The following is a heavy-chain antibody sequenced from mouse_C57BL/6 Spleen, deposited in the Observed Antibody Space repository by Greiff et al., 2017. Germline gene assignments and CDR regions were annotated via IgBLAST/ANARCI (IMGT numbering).Heavy chain of an antibody. CDR3: ASHYYGSSLGDY. CDR2: IYPSDSET. D-gene: IGHD1-1*01. J-gene: IGHJ2*01. Sequence: VQLQQSGAELVRPGSSVKLSCKASGYTFTSYWMDWVKQRPGQGLEWIGNIYPSDSETHYNQKFKDKATLTVDKSSSTAYMQLSSLTSEDSAVYYCASHYYGSSLGDYWGQGTTLTVSS. V-gene: IGHV1-61*01. CDR1: GYTFTSYW.